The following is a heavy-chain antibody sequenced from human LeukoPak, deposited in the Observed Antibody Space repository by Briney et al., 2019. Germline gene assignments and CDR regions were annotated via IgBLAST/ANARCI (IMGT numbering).Heavy chain of an antibody. CDR3: ARGYNLLTGYKYNWFDP. Sequence: SETLSLTCAVYGGSFSGYYWSWIRQPPGKGLEWIGEINHSGSTHYNPSLKSRVTISVDTSKNQFSLKLSSVTAADTAVYYCARGYNLLTGYKYNWFDPWGQGTLVTVSS. J-gene: IGHJ5*02. CDR2: INHSGST. CDR1: GGSFSGYY. D-gene: IGHD3-9*01. V-gene: IGHV4-34*01.